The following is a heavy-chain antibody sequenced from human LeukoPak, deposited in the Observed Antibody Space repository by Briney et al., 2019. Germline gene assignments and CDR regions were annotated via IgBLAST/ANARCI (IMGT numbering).Heavy chain of an antibody. CDR2: INPNSGGT. CDR3: ARDSYYGSGSHGDY. CDR1: GYTFTGYY. V-gene: IGHV1-2*02. J-gene: IGHJ4*02. Sequence: GASVKVSCKASGYTFTGYYMHWVRQAPGQGLEWMGWINPNSGGTNYAQKFQGRVTMTRDTSISTAYMELSRLRSDDTAVYYCARDSYYGSGSHGDYWGQGTLVTVSS. D-gene: IGHD3-10*01.